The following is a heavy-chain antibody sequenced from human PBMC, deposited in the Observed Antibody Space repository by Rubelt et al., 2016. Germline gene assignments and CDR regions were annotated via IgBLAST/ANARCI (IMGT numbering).Heavy chain of an antibody. CDR2: IKQDGSEK. V-gene: IGHV3-7*01. J-gene: IGHJ6*02. CDR3: AREEYTKYYYFYGLDV. Sequence: EVQLVESGGGLVQPGGSLRLSCAASGFTFSSYWMSWVRQAPGKGLEWVANIKQDGSEKYYVDSVKGRFTISRDNAKNSLYLQMNSLRAEDTAVYYCAREEYTKYYYFYGLDVWGQGTTVTVSS. CDR1: GFTFSSYW. D-gene: IGHD6-6*01.